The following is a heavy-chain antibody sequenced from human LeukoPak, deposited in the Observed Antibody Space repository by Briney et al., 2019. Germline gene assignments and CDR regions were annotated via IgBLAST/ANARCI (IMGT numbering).Heavy chain of an antibody. CDR1: AYSFTSYW. Sequence: GESLKISCEGSAYSFTSYWIGWVRQMPGKGLEWMGIIYPGDSDTRYSPSFEGQVTISADKSISTAYLQWSSLKASDTAMYYCARLGGYDILTGDAFNIWGQGTMVTVFS. D-gene: IGHD3-9*01. CDR2: IYPGDSDT. V-gene: IGHV5-51*01. CDR3: ARLGGYDILTGDAFNI. J-gene: IGHJ3*02.